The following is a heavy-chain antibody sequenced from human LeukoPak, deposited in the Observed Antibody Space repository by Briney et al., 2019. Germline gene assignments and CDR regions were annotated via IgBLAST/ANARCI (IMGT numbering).Heavy chain of an antibody. CDR1: GFTFSQYW. J-gene: IGHJ5*02. V-gene: IGHV3-30*03. Sequence: GGSLRLSCEASGFTFSQYWMTWVRQAPGKGLEWVAVISYDGSNKYYADSVKGRFTISRDNSKNTLYLQMNSLRAEDTAVYYCARDRHYYGSGSEIWFDPWGQGTLVTVSS. CDR3: ARDRHYYGSGSEIWFDP. D-gene: IGHD3-10*01. CDR2: ISYDGSNK.